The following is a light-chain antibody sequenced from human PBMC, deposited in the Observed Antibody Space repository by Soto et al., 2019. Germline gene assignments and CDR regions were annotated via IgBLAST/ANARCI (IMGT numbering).Light chain of an antibody. V-gene: IGKV3-20*01. Sequence: DIVLTQSPGTLSLSPGERATLSCRASQSVSSSFLAWYQQKPGQPPRLLIYGAFIRATGIPDRFSGSGSGTDFTLTISRLEPEDFAVYYRQQFGSSPWTFGQGTKVDIK. CDR3: QQFGSSPWT. CDR1: QSVSSSF. J-gene: IGKJ1*01. CDR2: GAF.